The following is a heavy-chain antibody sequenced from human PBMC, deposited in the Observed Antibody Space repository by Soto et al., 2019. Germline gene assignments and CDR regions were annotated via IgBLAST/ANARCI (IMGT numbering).Heavy chain of an antibody. CDR1: GFTVSNNH. D-gene: IGHD3-16*01. J-gene: IGHJ4*02. V-gene: IGHV3-53*01. Sequence: VQLVESGGGLIQPGGSLRLSCAASGFTVSNNHMTWVRQAAGKGLELVSFVHGGGSTSYADSVKGRFTISRDNSKNTLYLQMDNLRAEDTAIYYCAGRLTTAASLDYWGRGTLVNVSS. CDR3: AGRLTTAASLDY. CDR2: VHGGGST.